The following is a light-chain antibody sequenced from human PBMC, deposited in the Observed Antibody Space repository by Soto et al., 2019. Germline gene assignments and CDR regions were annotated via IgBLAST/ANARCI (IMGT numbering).Light chain of an antibody. V-gene: IGKV1-5*03. CDR1: QTTINW. CDR2: KAS. CDR3: QHQRT. J-gene: IGKJ1*01. Sequence: DIQMTQSPSTLSASVGDRVTITCRASQTTINWLAWYQQKPGKAPKLLIYKASTLESGVPSRFSGSGSGTEVTLTIRNLQPDDFCTYYCQHQRTFGQGTKGEIK.